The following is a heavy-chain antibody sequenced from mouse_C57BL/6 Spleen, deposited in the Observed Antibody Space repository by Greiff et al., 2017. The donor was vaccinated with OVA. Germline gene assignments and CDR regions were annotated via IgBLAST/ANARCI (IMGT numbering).Heavy chain of an antibody. CDR2: IYPSDSET. V-gene: IGHV1-61*01. J-gene: IGHJ2*01. Sequence: QVQLQQPGAELVRPGSSVKLSCKASGYTFTSYWMDWVKQRPGQGLEWIGNIYPSDSETHYNQKFKNKATLTVDKSSSTAYMQLSSLTSEDSAVYYCARVPYGSSLDYWGQGTTLTVSS. CDR3: ARVPYGSSLDY. CDR1: GYTFTSYW. D-gene: IGHD1-1*01.